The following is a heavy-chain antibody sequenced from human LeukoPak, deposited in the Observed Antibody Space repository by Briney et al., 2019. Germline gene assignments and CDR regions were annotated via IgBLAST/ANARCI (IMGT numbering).Heavy chain of an antibody. CDR1: GFTISSYW. V-gene: IGHV3-7*01. Sequence: GGSLRLSCAASGFTISSYWMTWVRQAPGKGLEWVANIKPDGSEEYYVDSVKGRCTISRDNAKNSLYLQLNSLRAEDTAVYYCASQPSVADLDYWGQGTLVTVSS. CDR2: IKPDGSEE. J-gene: IGHJ4*02. D-gene: IGHD6-6*01. CDR3: ASQPSVADLDY.